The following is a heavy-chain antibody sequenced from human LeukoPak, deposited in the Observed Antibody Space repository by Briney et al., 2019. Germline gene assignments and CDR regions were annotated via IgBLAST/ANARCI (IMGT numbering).Heavy chain of an antibody. CDR1: GFTFSNYG. CDR3: AKPVGYYFDY. J-gene: IGHJ4*02. CDR2: IRYDGSNK. Sequence: GGSLRLSCAASGFTFSNYGMSWVRQAPGKGLEWVAFIRYDGSNKYYADSVKGRFTISRDNSKNTLYLQMNSLRAEDTAVYYCAKPVGYYFDYWGQGTLVTVSS. D-gene: IGHD3-10*01. V-gene: IGHV3-30*02.